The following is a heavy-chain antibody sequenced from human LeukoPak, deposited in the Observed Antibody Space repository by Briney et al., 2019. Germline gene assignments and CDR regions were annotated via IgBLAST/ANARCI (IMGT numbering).Heavy chain of an antibody. J-gene: IGHJ3*02. D-gene: IGHD5-24*01. V-gene: IGHV3-30*18. CDR1: GFTFSSYD. CDR2: ISSDENNK. Sequence: PGRSLTLSCAASGFTFSSYDMHWVRQAPGKGLEWVSVISSDENNKYYADSVKGRFTISRDNSKNTLYLQMSSLRPEDTAVYYCAKEGRWLQLGGAFDIWGQGTMVTVSS. CDR3: AKEGRWLQLGGAFDI.